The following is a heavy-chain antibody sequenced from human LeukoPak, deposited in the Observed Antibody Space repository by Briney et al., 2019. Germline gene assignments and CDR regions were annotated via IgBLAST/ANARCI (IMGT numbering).Heavy chain of an antibody. CDR1: GYTFTSYA. D-gene: IGHD3-22*01. J-gene: IGHJ4*02. CDR2: INAGNGNA. Sequence: GASVKVSCKASGYTFTSYAMHWVRQAPGQRLEWMGWINAGNGNATYTQKFQDRVTFTRDTSASTAYMDLSSLRSEDTAVYYCARATYYYDSSGYYPSDYWGQGTLVTVSS. V-gene: IGHV1-3*01. CDR3: ARATYYYDSSGYYPSDY.